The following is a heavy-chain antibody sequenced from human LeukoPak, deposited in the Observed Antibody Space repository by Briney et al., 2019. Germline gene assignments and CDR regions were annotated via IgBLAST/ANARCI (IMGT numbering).Heavy chain of an antibody. CDR2: INPNSGGT. CDR1: GYTFTGYY. V-gene: IGHV1-2*06. Sequence: ASVKVSCKASGYTFTGYYMHWVRQAPGQGLEWMGRINPNSGGTNYAQKFQGGVTMTRDTAISTAYMELSRLRSDDTAVYYCARQRKVTTVTTTNWFDPWGQGTLVTVSS. D-gene: IGHD4-17*01. J-gene: IGHJ5*02. CDR3: ARQRKVTTVTTTNWFDP.